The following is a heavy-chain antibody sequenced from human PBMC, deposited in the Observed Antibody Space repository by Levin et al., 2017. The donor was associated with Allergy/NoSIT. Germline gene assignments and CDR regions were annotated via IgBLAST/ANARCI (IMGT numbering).Heavy chain of an antibody. Sequence: PSGGSLRLSCEASGFTFSSYPMHWVRQAPGKGLEWVAVISYDGSNKFYADSVKGRFTISRDNSKNTVYLQMTSLRTADTALYYCARDPNSGELPHDSWGQGSLVTVSS. J-gene: IGHJ4*02. CDR2: ISYDGSNK. V-gene: IGHV3-30-3*01. CDR3: ARDPNSGELPHDS. D-gene: IGHD1-7*01. CDR1: GFTFSSYP.